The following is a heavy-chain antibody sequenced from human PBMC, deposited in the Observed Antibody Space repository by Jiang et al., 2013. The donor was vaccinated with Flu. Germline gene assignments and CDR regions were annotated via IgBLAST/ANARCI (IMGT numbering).Heavy chain of an antibody. V-gene: IGHV1-46*01. D-gene: IGHD6-19*01. CDR3: ARDVGERGSGWDDFVFYSGFGV. CDR1: GYTFINYY. Sequence: VQLVESGDEVKKPGASVKISCKASGYTFINYYIHWVRQAPGQGLQWMGTINPRRGTTSLARKFQGRVTMTSDSSTTTVNLQLGSLTSEDTAVYFCARDVGERGSGWDDFVFYSGFGVWGQGTTVTVSS. CDR2: INPRRGTT. J-gene: IGHJ6*02.